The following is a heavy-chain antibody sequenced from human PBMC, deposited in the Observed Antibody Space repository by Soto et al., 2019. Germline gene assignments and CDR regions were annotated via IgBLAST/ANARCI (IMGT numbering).Heavy chain of an antibody. D-gene: IGHD4-17*01. CDR1: GGSISSSSYY. CDR3: ARTVSTNWFDP. Sequence: ETLSLTCTVSGGSISSSSYYWGWIRQPPGKGLEWIGSIYYSGSTYYNPSLKSRVTISVDTSKNQFSLKLSSVTAADTAVYYCARTVSTNWFDPWGQGTLVTVSS. J-gene: IGHJ5*02. V-gene: IGHV4-39*01. CDR2: IYYSGST.